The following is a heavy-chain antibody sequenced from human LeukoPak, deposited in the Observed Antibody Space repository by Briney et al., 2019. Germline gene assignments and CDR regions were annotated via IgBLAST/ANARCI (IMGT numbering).Heavy chain of an antibody. D-gene: IGHD6-13*01. J-gene: IGHJ4*02. V-gene: IGHV3-48*01. CDR3: AKGEYSSSSLY. CDR1: GFTFSSYN. CDR2: ISISSSTI. Sequence: GGSLRLSCAASGFTFSSYNMNWVRQAPGKGLEWVSYISISSSTISYADSVEGRFTISRDNSKNTLYLQMNSLRAEDTAVYYCAKGEYSSSSLYWGQGTLVTVSS.